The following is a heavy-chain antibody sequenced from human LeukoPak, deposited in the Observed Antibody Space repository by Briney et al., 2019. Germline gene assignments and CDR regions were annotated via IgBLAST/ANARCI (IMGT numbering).Heavy chain of an antibody. D-gene: IGHD5-24*01. CDR3: ASRGGRNSIDY. CDR2: INHSGST. CDR1: GGSISSGDYY. V-gene: IGHV4-39*07. J-gene: IGHJ4*02. Sequence: SETLSLTCTVSGGSISSGDYYWSWIRQPPGKGLEWIGEINHSGSTNYNPSLKSRVTISVDTSKNQFSLKLSSVTAADTAVYYCASRGGRNSIDYWGQGTLVTVSS.